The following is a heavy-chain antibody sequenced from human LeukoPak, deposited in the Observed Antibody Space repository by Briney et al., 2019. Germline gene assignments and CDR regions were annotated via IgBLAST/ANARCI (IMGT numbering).Heavy chain of an antibody. Sequence: SETLSLTCTVSGGSISSYYWSWIRQPPGKGLEWIRYIYYSGSTNYNPSLKSRVTISVDTSKNQFSMKLSSVTAADTAVYYCAKVSLGTGTTAYYYYMDVWGKGTTVTVSS. CDR3: AKVSLGTGTTAYYYYMDV. CDR2: IYYSGST. CDR1: GGSISSYY. J-gene: IGHJ6*03. V-gene: IGHV4-59*01. D-gene: IGHD3-16*02.